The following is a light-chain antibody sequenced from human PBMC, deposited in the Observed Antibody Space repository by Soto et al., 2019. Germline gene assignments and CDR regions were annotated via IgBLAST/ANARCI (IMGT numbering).Light chain of an antibody. V-gene: IGLV2-23*02. CDR3: FSYAGISMVD. CDR2: EVV. Sequence: QSALTQPASVSGSPGQSITISCTGSSSDVGPYNLVSWYQHHPGKAPKLMISEVVKRPSGVSNRFSGSKSGNTASLTISGLQAEDETDYYCFSYAGISMVDFGGGTKLTVL. CDR1: SSDVGPYNL. J-gene: IGLJ2*01.